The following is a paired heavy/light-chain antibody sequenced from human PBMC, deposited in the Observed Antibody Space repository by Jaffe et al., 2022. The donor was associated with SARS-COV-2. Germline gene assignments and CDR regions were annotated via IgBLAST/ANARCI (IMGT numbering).Light chain of an antibody. CDR2: DDT. J-gene: IGLJ2*01. V-gene: IGLV3-21*02. Sequence: SYVLTQPPSVSVAPGHTATIICGGANIGSLSVHWYQKRPGQAPVLVVHDDTDRPSGIPERFSGSNSGNTATLTISGVEAGDEADYYCQVLDNIKDQGVFGGGTKLIVL. CDR3: QVLDNIKDQGV. CDR1: NIGSLS.
Heavy chain of an antibody. J-gene: IGHJ6*02. D-gene: IGHD3-10*01. V-gene: IGHV1-18*01. CDR3: ARVPPYYYGSGRGSGMDV. CDR1: GYTFTSFD. Sequence: QAQLVQSGGEVKKPGASVKVSCRASGYTFTSFDISWVRQAPGQGLEWMGRIRPHTNYITYEEKFQDRVTITTDISATTAYMEMRSLRSDDTAIYFCARVPPYYYGSGRGSGMDVWGQGTAVTVSS. CDR2: IRPHTNYI.